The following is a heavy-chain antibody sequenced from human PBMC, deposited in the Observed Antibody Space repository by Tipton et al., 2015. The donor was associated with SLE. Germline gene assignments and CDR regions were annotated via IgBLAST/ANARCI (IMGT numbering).Heavy chain of an antibody. CDR1: GGSFSGHA. Sequence: TLSLTCGVYGGSFSGHAWTWIRQSPGQGLEWIGDVNQSGGTNYNPSPKSRVTISVDASNSQLSLKLFSVTAADTAVYYCARDEYRYDATGYHLLGHFDFWGQGTLVTVSS. V-gene: IGHV4-34*01. J-gene: IGHJ4*02. CDR2: VNQSGGT. D-gene: IGHD3-22*01. CDR3: ARDEYRYDATGYHLLGHFDF.